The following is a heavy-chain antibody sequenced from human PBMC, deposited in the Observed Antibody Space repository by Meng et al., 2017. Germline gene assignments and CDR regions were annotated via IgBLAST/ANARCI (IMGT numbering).Heavy chain of an antibody. CDR3: ARDRYGDYAFWLDYYYYYGMDV. V-gene: IGHV3-21*01. D-gene: IGHD4-17*01. J-gene: IGHJ6*02. CDR2: ISSSSSYI. CDR1: GFIVSSNY. Sequence: GESLKISCAASGFIVSSNYMTWVRQAPGKGLEWVSSISSSSSYIYYADSVKGRFTISRDNAKNSLYPQMNSLRAEDTAVYYCARDRYGDYAFWLDYYYYYGMDVWGQGTTVTVSS.